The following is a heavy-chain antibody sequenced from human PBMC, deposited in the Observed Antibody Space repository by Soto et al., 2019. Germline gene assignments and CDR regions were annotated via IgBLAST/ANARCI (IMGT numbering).Heavy chain of an antibody. D-gene: IGHD2-15*01. CDR1: GGSISSKSYS. J-gene: IGHJ6*02. CDR3: AKLAGYCSGNSCHGDYAMDV. CDR2: FYYSENT. V-gene: IGHV4-39*01. Sequence: PSETLSLTCSVSGGSISSKSYSWGWIRQPPGKGLEWIGTFYYSENTYYNPSLKSRVTISVDTSKNQFSLKLSSVTAADTAVHYCAKLAGYCSGNSCHGDYAMDVWGQGTTVTVSS.